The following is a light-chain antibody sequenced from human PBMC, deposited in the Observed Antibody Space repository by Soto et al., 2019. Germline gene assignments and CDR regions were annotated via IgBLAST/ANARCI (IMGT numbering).Light chain of an antibody. J-gene: IGKJ5*01. Sequence: EIVLTQSPGTLSLSPGESATLSCRATQSVSSSYLAWYQQKPGQAPRLLIYGTSSRATGIPDRFSGGGSGTDFTLTISRLEPEDFAVYYCQQYGSSLITFGQGTRLEIK. CDR3: QQYGSSLIT. CDR2: GTS. CDR1: QSVSSSY. V-gene: IGKV3-20*01.